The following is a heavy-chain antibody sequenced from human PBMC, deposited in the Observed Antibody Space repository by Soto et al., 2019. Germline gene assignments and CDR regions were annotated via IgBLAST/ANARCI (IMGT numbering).Heavy chain of an antibody. Sequence: PSETLSLTCTVSGGSISSYYWSWIRQPPGKGLEWIGYIYYSGSTNYNPSLKSRVTISVDTSKNQFSLKLSSVTAADTAVYYCARHGGYSSGWSSDWFDPWGQGTLVTVS. J-gene: IGHJ5*02. CDR1: GGSISSYY. CDR3: ARHGGYSSGWSSDWFDP. CDR2: IYYSGST. V-gene: IGHV4-59*01. D-gene: IGHD6-19*01.